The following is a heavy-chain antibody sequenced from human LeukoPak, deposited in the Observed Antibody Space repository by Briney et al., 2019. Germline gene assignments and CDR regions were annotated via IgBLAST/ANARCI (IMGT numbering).Heavy chain of an antibody. CDR3: ARRVGFYGSGSLNYFDP. V-gene: IGHV4-39*02. Sequence: SETLSLTCTVSGGSIGSSSYYWGWIRQPPGKGLEWIGSIFRTGSTYYTASLKSRVSISVDTSKNHFVLNLTSVAAADTAVYFCARRVGFYGSGSLNYFDPWGQGILVSVSS. D-gene: IGHD3-10*01. CDR2: IFRTGST. J-gene: IGHJ5*01. CDR1: GGSIGSSSYY.